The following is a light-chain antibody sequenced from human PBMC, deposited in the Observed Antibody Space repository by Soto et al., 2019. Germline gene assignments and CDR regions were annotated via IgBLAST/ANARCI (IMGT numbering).Light chain of an antibody. J-gene: IGLJ1*01. Sequence: QSVLTQPPSASGSPGQSVTISCTGANSDVGSYNFVSWYQQHPGKAPKLLIYEVTKRPSGVPDRFSGSKSGNTASLTVSGLQAEDEAVYYCSSYAGITTRYLFGGGTKVTVL. CDR3: SSYAGITTRYL. CDR2: EVT. V-gene: IGLV2-8*01. CDR1: NSDVGSYNF.